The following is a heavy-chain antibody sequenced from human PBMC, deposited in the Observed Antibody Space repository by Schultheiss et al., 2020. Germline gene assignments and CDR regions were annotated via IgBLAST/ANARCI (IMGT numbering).Heavy chain of an antibody. Sequence: SETLSLTCAVYGGSFSGYYWNWIRQPLGKGLEWIGYIYYSGSTNYNPSLKSRVTISVDTSKNQFSLKLSSVTAADTAVYYCARMSSTSPHYYMDVWGKGTTVTVSS. J-gene: IGHJ6*03. CDR3: ARMSSTSPHYYMDV. V-gene: IGHV4-59*12. D-gene: IGHD2-2*01. CDR1: GGSFSGYY. CDR2: IYYSGST.